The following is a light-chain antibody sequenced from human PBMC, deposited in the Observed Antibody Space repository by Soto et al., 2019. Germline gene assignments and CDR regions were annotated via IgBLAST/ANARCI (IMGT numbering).Light chain of an antibody. J-gene: IGKJ1*01. CDR3: HQYNDWPQT. CDR1: QSVRRN. V-gene: IGKV3-15*01. Sequence: EIVVTQSPATLSVSPGERATLSCRATQSVRRNLAWYQQKLGQAPRLLIFGASTRATGVPARFSGSGSGTEFTLTISSLQSEDFAVYYCHQYNDWPQTFGQGTKVE. CDR2: GAS.